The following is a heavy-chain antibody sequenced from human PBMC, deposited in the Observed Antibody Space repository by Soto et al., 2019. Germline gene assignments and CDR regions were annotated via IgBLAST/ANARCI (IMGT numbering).Heavy chain of an antibody. CDR3: ARDKGNSFDY. Sequence: SETLSLTCAVSSGSISSSNWWSWVRQPPGKGLEWIGEIYHSGSTNYNPSLKSRVTISVDTSKNQFSLKLSSVTAADTAVYYCARDKGNSFDYWGQGTLVTVSS. V-gene: IGHV4-4*02. D-gene: IGHD4-4*01. J-gene: IGHJ4*02. CDR2: IYHSGST. CDR1: SGSISSSNW.